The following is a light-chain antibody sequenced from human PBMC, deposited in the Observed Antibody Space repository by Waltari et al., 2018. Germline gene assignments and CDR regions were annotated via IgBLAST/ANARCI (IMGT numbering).Light chain of an antibody. CDR3: QSYDSNQVV. J-gene: IGLJ2*01. CDR2: YNN. Sequence: QSVLTQPPSASGTPGQRVTISCSGSRSNLGSNYVYWYQQLPGTAPKLLIYYNNNRPSGVPDRFSGSRSGTSASLAITGLQAEDEADYYCQSYDSNQVVFGGGTKLTVL. CDR1: RSNLGSNY. V-gene: IGLV1-47*02.